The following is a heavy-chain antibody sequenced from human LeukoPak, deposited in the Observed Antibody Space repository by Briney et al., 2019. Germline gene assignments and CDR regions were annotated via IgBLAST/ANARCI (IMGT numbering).Heavy chain of an antibody. J-gene: IGHJ4*02. D-gene: IGHD3-3*01. CDR1: GFIFSTYW. CDR2: INPDGSRT. Sequence: GGSLRLSCAASGFIFSTYWMHWVCQAPGKGLVWVSRINPDGSRTDYADSVKGRFTISRDNAKNTLYLQMNSLRVEDTAVYYCAKSMSGLNDYWGQGTLVTVSS. V-gene: IGHV3-74*01. CDR3: AKSMSGLNDY.